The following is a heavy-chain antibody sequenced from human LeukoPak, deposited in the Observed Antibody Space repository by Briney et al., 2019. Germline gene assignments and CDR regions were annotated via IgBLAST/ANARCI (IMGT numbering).Heavy chain of an antibody. CDR2: VYYSGST. CDR1: GGSVSSGSYF. D-gene: IGHD3-10*01. Sequence: SETLSLTCTVSGGSVSSGSYFWSWIRQPPGKGLEWIGYVYYSGSTYYSPSLKSRVTISVDTSKNQFSLKLSSVTAADTAVYYCARAPHYYGSVVFDYWGQGTLVTVSS. V-gene: IGHV4-61*01. J-gene: IGHJ4*02. CDR3: ARAPHYYGSVVFDY.